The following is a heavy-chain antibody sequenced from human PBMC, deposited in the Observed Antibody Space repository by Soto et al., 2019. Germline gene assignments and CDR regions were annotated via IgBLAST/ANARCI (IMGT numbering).Heavy chain of an antibody. D-gene: IGHD3-22*01. J-gene: IGHJ5*01. CDR3: ARDSSGYYHFGS. CDR2: IYYSGST. Sequence: QVQLQESGPGLVKPSQTLSLTCTVSGGSISSGGYYCNWIRQHPGKGLEWIGYIYYSGSTYYNPSPKGRVTISVDTSKNQFSLKLTSVTAADTAVYYCARDSSGYYHFGSWGQGTLVTVSS. V-gene: IGHV4-31*03. CDR1: GGSISSGGYY.